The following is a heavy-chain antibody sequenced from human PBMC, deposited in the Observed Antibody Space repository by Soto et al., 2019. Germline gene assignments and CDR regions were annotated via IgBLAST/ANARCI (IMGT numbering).Heavy chain of an antibody. J-gene: IGHJ4*02. Sequence: SETLSLTCTVSGGSVSSGSYYWSWIRQPPGKGLEWIGYIYYSGSTNYNPSLKSRVTISVDTSKNQFSLKLSSVTAADTAVYDWANWSRWLVYLDYWGQGTLVTVSS. D-gene: IGHD6-19*01. CDR2: IYYSGST. CDR3: ANWSRWLVYLDY. V-gene: IGHV4-61*01. CDR1: GGSVSSGSYY.